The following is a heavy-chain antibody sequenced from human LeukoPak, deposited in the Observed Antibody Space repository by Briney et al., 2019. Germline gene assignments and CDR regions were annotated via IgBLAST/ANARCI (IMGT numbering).Heavy chain of an antibody. D-gene: IGHD3-10*02. CDR2: INHSGST. Sequence: SETLSLTCAVYGGSFSGYYWSWIRQPPGKGLEWIGEINHSGSTNYNPSLKSRVTISVDTSKNQFSLKLSSVTAADTAVYYCARGPDYYARVASGRHYAAGRIDYWGQGTLVTVSS. CDR1: GGSFSGYY. J-gene: IGHJ4*02. CDR3: ARGPDYYARVASGRHYAAGRIDY. V-gene: IGHV4-34*01.